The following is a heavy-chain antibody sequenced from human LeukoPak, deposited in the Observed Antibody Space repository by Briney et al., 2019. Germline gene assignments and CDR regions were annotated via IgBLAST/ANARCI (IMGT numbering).Heavy chain of an antibody. CDR2: IIPIFGIA. Sequence: SVKVSCKASGGTFSSYAISWVRQAPGQGLEWMGGIIPIFGIANYAQKFQGRVTITADESTSTAYMELSSLRSEDTAVYYCARGDPEMATIPYHFDYWGQGTLVTVSS. CDR1: GGTFSSYA. D-gene: IGHD5-24*01. V-gene: IGHV1-69*13. CDR3: ARGDPEMATIPYHFDY. J-gene: IGHJ4*02.